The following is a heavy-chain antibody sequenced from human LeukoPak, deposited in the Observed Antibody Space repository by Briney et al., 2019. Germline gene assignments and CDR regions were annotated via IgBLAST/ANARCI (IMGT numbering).Heavy chain of an antibody. CDR2: ISYDGSNK. V-gene: IGHV3-30-3*01. Sequence: GGSLRLSCAASGFTFSDYYMSWIRQAPGKGLEWVAVISYDGSNKYYADSVKGRFTISRDNSKNTLYLQMNSLRAEDTAVYYCARDNGSSGYFEWYFDYWGQGTLVTVSS. D-gene: IGHD3-22*01. CDR3: ARDNGSSGYFEWYFDY. CDR1: GFTFSDYY. J-gene: IGHJ4*02.